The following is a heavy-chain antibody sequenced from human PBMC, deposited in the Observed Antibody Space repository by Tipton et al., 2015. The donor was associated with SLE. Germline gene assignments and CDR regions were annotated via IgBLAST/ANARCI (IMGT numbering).Heavy chain of an antibody. CDR1: GGSISSYY. CDR2: IYYSGRT. J-gene: IGHJ2*01. V-gene: IGHV4-59*01. CDR3: ARAECSGGSCWWYFDL. Sequence: TLSLTCTVSGGSISSYYWSWIRQPPGKGLEWIGYIYYSGRTNYNPSLKSRVTISVDTSKNQFSRKLSSVTAADTAVYYCARAECSGGSCWWYFDLWGRGTLVTVSS. D-gene: IGHD2-15*01.